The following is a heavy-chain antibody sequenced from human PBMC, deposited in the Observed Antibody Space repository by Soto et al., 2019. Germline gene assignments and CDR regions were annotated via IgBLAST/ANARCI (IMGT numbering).Heavy chain of an antibody. D-gene: IGHD5-18*01. CDR3: ARVPTAMLTFYGMDV. J-gene: IGHJ6*02. V-gene: IGHV4-59*01. CDR1: GASISSYY. CDR2: IYYSGST. Sequence: SETLSLTCTVSGASISSYYWSWIRQPPGKGLEWIGYIYYSGSTNYNPSLKSRVTLSVDTSKNQFSLRLSSVTAADTAVYYCARVPTAMLTFYGMDVWGQGTTVTVSS.